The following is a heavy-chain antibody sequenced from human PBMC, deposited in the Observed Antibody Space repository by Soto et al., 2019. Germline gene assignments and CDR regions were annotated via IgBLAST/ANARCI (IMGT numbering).Heavy chain of an antibody. D-gene: IGHD3-22*01. Sequence: ASVKVSCKVSGYTLTELSMHWVRQAPGKGLERMGGFDPEDGETIYAQKFQGRVTMTEDTSTDTAYMELSSLRSEDTAVYYCATELVTYYYDSSGPSGAFDIWGQGTMVTVSS. CDR2: FDPEDGET. CDR3: ATELVTYYYDSSGPSGAFDI. J-gene: IGHJ3*02. V-gene: IGHV1-24*01. CDR1: GYTLTELS.